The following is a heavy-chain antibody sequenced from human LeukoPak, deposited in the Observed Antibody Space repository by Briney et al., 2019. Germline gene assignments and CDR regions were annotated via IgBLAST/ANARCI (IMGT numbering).Heavy chain of an antibody. CDR2: IKNDGAVK. CDR1: GFTFSYHW. D-gene: IGHD1-1*01. V-gene: IGHV3-7*01. Sequence: GGSLRLSCAASGFTFSYHWMTWVRQAPGKGLEWVANIKNDGAVKNYVDSVKGRFTISRDNAKNSLYLQMNSLRAEDTAVYYCAKDSSGVNDCWGQGTLVTVSS. J-gene: IGHJ4*02. CDR3: AKDSSGVNDC.